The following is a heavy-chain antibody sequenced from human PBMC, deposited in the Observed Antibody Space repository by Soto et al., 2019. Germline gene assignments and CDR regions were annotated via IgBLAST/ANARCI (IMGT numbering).Heavy chain of an antibody. CDR2: IKQDGSEK. CDR1: VFTFISYW. J-gene: IGHJ6*02. D-gene: IGHD3-10*01. Sequence: GWSLRLSCASSVFTFISYWMSWVRQAPGKGLEWVANIKQDGSEKYYVDSVKGRFTISRDNAKNSLYLQMNSLRAEDTAVYYCARDRGEELGYYGMDVWGQGTTVTVSS. V-gene: IGHV3-7*01. CDR3: ARDRGEELGYYGMDV.